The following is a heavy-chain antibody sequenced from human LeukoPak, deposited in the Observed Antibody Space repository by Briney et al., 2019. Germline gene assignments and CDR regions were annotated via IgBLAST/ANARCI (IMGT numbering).Heavy chain of an antibody. D-gene: IGHD5/OR15-5a*01. CDR1: GFTFSSYW. V-gene: IGHV3-7*01. CDR3: ACVTPDY. J-gene: IGHJ4*02. Sequence: PGGSLRLSCAASGFTFSSYWMSWVRQAPGKGLEWVANIKQDGSEEYYLDSVKGRFTISRDNAKNSVYLQMNSLRVEDTAVYYCACVTPDYWGQGTLVTVSS. CDR2: IKQDGSEE.